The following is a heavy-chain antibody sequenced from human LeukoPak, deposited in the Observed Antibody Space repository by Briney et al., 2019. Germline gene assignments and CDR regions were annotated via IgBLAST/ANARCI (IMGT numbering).Heavy chain of an antibody. J-gene: IGHJ5*02. CDR3: AKGWNPTTVGWFDP. Sequence: GGSLRLSCAASGFTFDDYAMHWVRQAPGKGLEWVSGISWNSGSIGYADSVKGRFTISRDNAKNSLYLQMNSLRAEDTALYYCAKGWNPTTVGWFDPWGQGTLVTVSS. D-gene: IGHD4-11*01. CDR2: ISWNSGSI. V-gene: IGHV3-9*01. CDR1: GFTFDDYA.